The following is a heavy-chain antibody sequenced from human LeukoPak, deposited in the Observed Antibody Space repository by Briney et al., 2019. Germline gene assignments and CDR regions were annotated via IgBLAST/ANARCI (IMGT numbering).Heavy chain of an antibody. J-gene: IGHJ4*02. D-gene: IGHD6-13*01. CDR3: ARLLGSSSSSWASFDY. V-gene: IGHV5-51*01. CDR1: GYSFSTYW. Sequence: GESLKISCKGSGYSFSTYWIGWGRQIPGKGLEWMGIIYPGDSHTMYSPSFRGQVTMSADKSISTAYLQWSSLKASDTAMYYCARLLGSSSSSWASFDYWGQGTLVTVSS. CDR2: IYPGDSHT.